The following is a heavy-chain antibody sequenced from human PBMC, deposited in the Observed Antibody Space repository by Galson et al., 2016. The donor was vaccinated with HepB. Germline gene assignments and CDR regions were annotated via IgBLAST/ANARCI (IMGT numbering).Heavy chain of an antibody. CDR1: GYTFTNYG. V-gene: IGHV1-18*01. Sequence: SVKVSCKASGYTFTNYGISWVRQAPGQGLEWVGWVSAYSGNTNYAQKLQGRVTMTTDTYTSTVYMELRSLRSDDTARYYCARLKCELLEDYWGQGTLVTVSS. J-gene: IGHJ4*02. CDR3: ARLKCELLEDY. CDR2: VSAYSGNT. D-gene: IGHD1-1*01.